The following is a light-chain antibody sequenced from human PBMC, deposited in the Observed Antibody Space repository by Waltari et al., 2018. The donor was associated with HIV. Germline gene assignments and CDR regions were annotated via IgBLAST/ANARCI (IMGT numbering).Light chain of an antibody. J-gene: IGLJ1*01. Sequence: QSALTQPPSASGSPGQSVTISCTGTSSDVGGYNYVSWYQHHPGKAPELMIYEVSKRPSGVPDRFSGSKSGNTASLTVSGLQAEDEADYYCNSYVGSNNYIFGTGTKVTVL. CDR1: SSDVGGYNY. V-gene: IGLV2-8*01. CDR3: NSYVGSNNYI. CDR2: EVS.